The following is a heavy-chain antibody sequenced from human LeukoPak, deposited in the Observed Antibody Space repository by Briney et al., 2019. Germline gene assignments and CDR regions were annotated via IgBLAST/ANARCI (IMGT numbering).Heavy chain of an antibody. Sequence: PSETLSLTCAVNGGSFSGYYWTWIRQPPGKGLEWIGEINHSGRTKCTPSLESRVTISGDTSKKQSSLKLSYVTAADTAVYYCARGPPYDYDSSGYYRFDYWGQGILVTVSA. J-gene: IGHJ4*02. CDR3: ARGPPYDYDSSGYYRFDY. D-gene: IGHD3-22*01. V-gene: IGHV4-34*01. CDR1: GGSFSGYY. CDR2: INHSGRT.